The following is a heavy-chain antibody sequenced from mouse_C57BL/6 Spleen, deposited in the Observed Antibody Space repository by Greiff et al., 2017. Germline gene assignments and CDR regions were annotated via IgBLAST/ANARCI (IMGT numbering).Heavy chain of an antibody. J-gene: IGHJ3*01. V-gene: IGHV1-15*01. CDR2: IDPETGGT. CDR3: TAGSDGRFAY. CDR1: GYTFTDYE. D-gene: IGHD3-1*01. Sequence: VQGVESGAELVRPGASVTLSCKASGYTFTDYEMHWVKQTPVHGLEWIGAIDPETGGTAYNQKFKGKAILTADKSSSTASMELRSLTSEDSAVYYCTAGSDGRFAYWGQGTLVTGSA.